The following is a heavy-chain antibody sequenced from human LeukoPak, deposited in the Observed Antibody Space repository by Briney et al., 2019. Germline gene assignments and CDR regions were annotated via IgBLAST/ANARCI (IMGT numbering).Heavy chain of an antibody. Sequence: GESLKISCKGSGYSFIGYWIGWVRQMPGKGLEWMGIIYPGDSDTRYGPSFQGQVTISADKSISTAYLQWNSLKASDTAMYYCARSLSLQMVSGLGYWGQGALVTVSS. CDR2: IYPGDSDT. CDR3: ARSLSLQMVSGLGY. CDR1: GYSFIGYW. V-gene: IGHV5-51*01. J-gene: IGHJ4*02. D-gene: IGHD6-13*01.